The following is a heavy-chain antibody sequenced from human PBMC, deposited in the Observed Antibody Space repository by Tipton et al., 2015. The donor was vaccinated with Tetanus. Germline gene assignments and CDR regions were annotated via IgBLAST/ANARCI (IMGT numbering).Heavy chain of an antibody. J-gene: IGHJ3*01. CDR2: VFYRGST. CDR3: ARIGWPQQNKPAFDL. CDR1: GGSISSGSSY. D-gene: IGHD6-19*01. V-gene: IGHV4-61*01. Sequence: TLSLTCTVSGGSISSGSSYWSWVRQPPGKKLEWLGYVFYRGSTNYNPSFKSRVTISVDTSKNQFSLKLSAVTAADTAVYYCARIGWPQQNKPAFDLWGQGTMVTVSP.